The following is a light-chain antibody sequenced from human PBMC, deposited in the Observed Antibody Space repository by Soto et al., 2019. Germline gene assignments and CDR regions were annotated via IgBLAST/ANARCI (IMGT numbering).Light chain of an antibody. V-gene: IGKV1-17*01. J-gene: IGKJ1*01. CDR3: LQYWDYSWT. CDR1: QVIGDP. Sequence: DIQRTQSPSSLSASVGARVTVTCRASQVIGDPYIGWYQQKGGRPPKRLIYSTTTLQSGVPSRFSGSGSGTEFSLTISSLQHEDSATYYVLQYWDYSWTFGQGTKVDMK. CDR2: STT.